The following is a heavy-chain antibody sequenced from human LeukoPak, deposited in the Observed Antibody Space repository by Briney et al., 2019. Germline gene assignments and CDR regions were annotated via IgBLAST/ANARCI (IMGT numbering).Heavy chain of an antibody. CDR2: ISSSSSYI. Sequence: GGSLRLSCAASGFTFSSYSMNWVRQAPGKGLEWVSSISSSSSYIYYADSVKGRFTISRDNAKNSLYLQMNSLRAKDTAVYYCARAYDFWSGFDYWGQGTLVTVSS. CDR3: ARAYDFWSGFDY. D-gene: IGHD3-3*01. J-gene: IGHJ4*02. CDR1: GFTFSSYS. V-gene: IGHV3-21*01.